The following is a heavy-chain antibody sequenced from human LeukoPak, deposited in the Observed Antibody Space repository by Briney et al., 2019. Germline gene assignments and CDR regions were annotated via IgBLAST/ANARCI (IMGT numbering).Heavy chain of an antibody. Sequence: GGSLRLSCAASGFTFNNYAMSWVRQAPGKGLEWVSDISGSGGSTYYADSVKGRFTISRDNSKNMVYLQMNSLRAEDTAVYYCAKGSARRWFWYFDYWGQGTLVTVSS. CDR3: AKGSARRWFWYFDY. J-gene: IGHJ4*02. D-gene: IGHD4-23*01. CDR2: ISGSGGST. CDR1: GFTFNNYA. V-gene: IGHV3-23*01.